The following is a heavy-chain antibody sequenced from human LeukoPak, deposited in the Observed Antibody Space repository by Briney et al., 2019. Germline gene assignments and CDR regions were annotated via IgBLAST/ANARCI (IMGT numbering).Heavy chain of an antibody. CDR1: GFTFSTYL. Sequence: GGSLRLSCAASGFTFSTYLMSWVRQAPGKGLEWVANINQDGSEKYYVDSVKGRFTISRDNAKNSLYLQMNSLRAEDTAVYYCVRGQLGDYWGQGALVTVSS. V-gene: IGHV3-7*05. CDR2: INQDGSEK. CDR3: VRGQLGDY. J-gene: IGHJ4*02. D-gene: IGHD3-16*01.